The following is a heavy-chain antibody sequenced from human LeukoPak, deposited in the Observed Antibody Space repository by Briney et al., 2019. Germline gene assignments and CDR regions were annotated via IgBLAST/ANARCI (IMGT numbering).Heavy chain of an antibody. CDR2: INHSGST. Sequence: PSETLSLTCAVSGGSFSDYYWIWIRQAPTKGLQWIGEINHSGSTNYNPSLKSRVTMSVNTSKNQFSLKLSSVTAADTAVYYCARATMIVVVPHLRQYNWFDPWGQGTLVTVSS. CDR3: ARATMIVVVPHLRQYNWFDP. D-gene: IGHD3-22*01. V-gene: IGHV4-34*01. CDR1: GGSFSDYY. J-gene: IGHJ5*02.